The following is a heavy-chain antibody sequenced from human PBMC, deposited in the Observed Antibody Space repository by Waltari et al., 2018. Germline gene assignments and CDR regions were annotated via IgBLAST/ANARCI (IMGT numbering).Heavy chain of an antibody. D-gene: IGHD3-16*01. V-gene: IGHV3-13*01. Sequence: ESGGAWVQPGGSLRLSCAASGFNIATYDMHWVRQVTGKGLEWVSAVGTVGDTLYSGSVKGRFTISRENVKNSLYLQMNSLRDGDTAVYYCVRGGSDAFDIWGQGTMVTVSS. CDR2: VGTVGDT. CDR1: GFNIATYD. J-gene: IGHJ3*02. CDR3: VRGGSDAFDI.